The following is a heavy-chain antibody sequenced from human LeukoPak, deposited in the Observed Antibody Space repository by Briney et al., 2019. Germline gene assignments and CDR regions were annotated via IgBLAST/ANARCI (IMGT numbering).Heavy chain of an antibody. CDR3: ARGRFYYDILTGYHDY. V-gene: IGHV4-31*03. Sequence: PSETLSLTCTVSGGSISSGGYYWSWIRQHPGKGLEWIGYIYYRGSTYYNPSLKSRVTISVDTSRNQFSLKLSSVTAADTAVYYRARGRFYYDILTGYHDYWGQGTLVTVSS. D-gene: IGHD3-9*01. J-gene: IGHJ4*02. CDR2: IYYRGST. CDR1: GGSISSGGYY.